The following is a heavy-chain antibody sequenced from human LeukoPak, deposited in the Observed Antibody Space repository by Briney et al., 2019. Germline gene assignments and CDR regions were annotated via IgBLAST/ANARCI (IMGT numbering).Heavy chain of an antibody. CDR1: GYTFTGYY. V-gene: IGHV1-2*02. CDR2: INPNSGGT. D-gene: IGHD4-17*01. CDR3: ASATTVTTFLYYYYYMDV. Sequence: ASVKVSCKASGYTFTGYYMHWVRQAPGQGLEWMGWINPNSGGTNYAQKFQGRVTMTRDTSISTAYMELSRLRSDDTAVYYCASATTVTTFLYYYYYMDVWGKGTTVTVSS. J-gene: IGHJ6*03.